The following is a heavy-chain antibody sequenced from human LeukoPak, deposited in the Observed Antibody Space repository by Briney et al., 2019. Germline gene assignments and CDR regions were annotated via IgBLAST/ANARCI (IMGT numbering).Heavy chain of an antibody. CDR1: GYTFTSYY. V-gene: IGHV1-46*01. J-gene: IGHJ6*03. Sequence: ASVKVSCKPSGYTFTSYYMHWVRRPPGQGFEWMGIFNPSGGSTSYAQKSQGRVTMTRDMSTSTVYRELSSLRSEDTAVYYCARDHSSSWYYYYMDVWGKGTTVTVSS. CDR3: ARDHSSSWYYYYMDV. CDR2: FNPSGGST. D-gene: IGHD6-13*01.